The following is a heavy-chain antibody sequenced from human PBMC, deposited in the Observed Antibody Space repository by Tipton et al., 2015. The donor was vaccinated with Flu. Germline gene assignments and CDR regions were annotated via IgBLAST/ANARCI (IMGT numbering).Heavy chain of an antibody. CDR2: IKEDGRAK. V-gene: IGHV3-7*01. Sequence: SLRLSCAASGFSFSNYWMSWVRQAPGKGLEWVANIKEDGRAKYYVDFVKGRFIISRDNAKNSLYLQMNSLRVEDTAVYYCARGTPDYWVQGTPVTVSA. J-gene: IGHJ4*02. D-gene: IGHD2-15*01. CDR1: GFSFSNYW. CDR3: ARGTPDY.